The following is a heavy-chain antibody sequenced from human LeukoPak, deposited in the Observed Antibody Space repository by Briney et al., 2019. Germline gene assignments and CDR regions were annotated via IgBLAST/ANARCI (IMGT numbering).Heavy chain of an antibody. CDR1: GGSISSSSYY. Sequence: SETLSLTCTVSGGSISSSSYYWGWIRQPPGKGLEWIGSICYSGSTYYNPSLKSRVTISVDTSKNQFSLKLSSVTAADTAVYYRARHLYYDYVWGSYRPRFFDYWGQGTLVTVSS. J-gene: IGHJ4*02. D-gene: IGHD3-16*02. CDR2: ICYSGST. CDR3: ARHLYYDYVWGSYRPRFFDY. V-gene: IGHV4-39*01.